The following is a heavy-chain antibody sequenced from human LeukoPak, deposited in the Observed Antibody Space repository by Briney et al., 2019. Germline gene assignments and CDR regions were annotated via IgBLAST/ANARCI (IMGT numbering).Heavy chain of an antibody. CDR1: GAPISSGLYY. V-gene: IGHV4-61*02. J-gene: IGHJ4*02. D-gene: IGHD6-13*01. Sequence: SETLSLTCTVSGAPISSGLYYWSWIRQPAGKGLEWIGRIYNSGSTNYNPSLKSRVTLSVDTSKNQFSLKLRSVTAVDTAVYFCASSSWLRDANFDNWGQGTLVTVSS. CDR3: ASSSWLRDANFDN. CDR2: IYNSGST.